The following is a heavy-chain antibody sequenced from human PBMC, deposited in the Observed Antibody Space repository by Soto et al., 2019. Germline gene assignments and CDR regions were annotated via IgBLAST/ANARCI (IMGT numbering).Heavy chain of an antibody. CDR2: INAGNGNT. CDR1: GYTFTSYA. D-gene: IGHD5-18*01. V-gene: IGHV1-3*01. J-gene: IGHJ4*02. CDR3: ARDPGYSYGYFHFDY. Sequence: ASVKVSCKASGYTFTSYAMHWVRQAPGQRLEWMGWINAGNGNTKYSQKFQGRVTITRDTSASTAYMELSSLRSEDTAVYYCARDPGYSYGYFHFDYWGQGTLVTVSS.